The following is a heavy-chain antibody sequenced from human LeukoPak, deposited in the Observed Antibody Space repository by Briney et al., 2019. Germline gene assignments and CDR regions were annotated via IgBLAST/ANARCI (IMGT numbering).Heavy chain of an antibody. CDR1: GFTFSSYG. J-gene: IGHJ4*02. CDR2: ISGGGRT. CDR3: ARGRDSYAYGDFDY. Sequence: GGSLRLSCAASGFTFSSYGMSWVRQAPGKGLEWASVISGGGRTYYAESVKGRFTISRDNSKNTLYLQMNSLRAEDTAVYYCARGRDSYAYGDFDYWGQGTLVTVSS. D-gene: IGHD5-18*01. V-gene: IGHV3-23*01.